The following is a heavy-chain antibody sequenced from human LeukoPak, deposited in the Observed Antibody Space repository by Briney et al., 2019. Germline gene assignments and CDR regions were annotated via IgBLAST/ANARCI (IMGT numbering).Heavy chain of an antibody. V-gene: IGHV4-34*01. CDR1: GGSFSGYY. D-gene: IGHD2-15*01. CDR2: INHSGST. J-gene: IGHJ6*03. CDR3: ARGGSGGSFYYYYYMDV. Sequence: RPSETLSLTCAVYGGSFSGYYWSWIRQPPGKGLEWIGEINHSGSTNYNPSLKSRVTISVDTSKNQFSLKLSSVTAADTAVYYCARGGSGGSFYYYYYMDVWGKGTTVTISS.